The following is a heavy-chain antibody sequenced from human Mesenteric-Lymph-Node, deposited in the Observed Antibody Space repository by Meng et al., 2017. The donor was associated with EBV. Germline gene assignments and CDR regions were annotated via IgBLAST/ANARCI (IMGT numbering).Heavy chain of an antibody. CDR1: GGSISSSSYY. D-gene: IGHD6-19*01. V-gene: IGHV4-39*01. CDR2: IYYSGST. J-gene: IGHJ5*01. Sequence: QLSLQGSGQGLVKPSETLSLTCTVSGGSISSSSYYWGWIRQPPGKGLEWIGNIYYSGSTYYSPSLESRVTISVDTSKNQFSLKLSSVTAADLAVYYCARRISSGWMDSWGQGTLVTVSS. CDR3: ARRISSGWMDS.